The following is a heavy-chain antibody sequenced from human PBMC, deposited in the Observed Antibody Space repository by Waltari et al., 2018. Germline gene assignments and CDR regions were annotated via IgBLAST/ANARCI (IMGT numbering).Heavy chain of an antibody. D-gene: IGHD1-26*01. CDR2: IMVRCWST. CDR3: AKDHRSRSGSYFPPGDY. CDR1: GFTFSSYA. J-gene: IGHJ4*02. V-gene: IGHV3-23*01. Sequence: EVQLLESGGGLVQPGGSLRLSCAASGFTFSSYAMSWVRQAPGQGLAWVSAIMVRCWSTYYADSVKGRFTMSRDKSKNTLYLQMNSLRAEDTAVYYCAKDHRSRSGSYFPPGDYWGQGTLVTVSS.